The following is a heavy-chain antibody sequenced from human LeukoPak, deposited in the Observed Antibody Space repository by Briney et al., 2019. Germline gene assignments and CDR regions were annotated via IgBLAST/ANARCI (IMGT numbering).Heavy chain of an antibody. CDR1: GYTFTSYG. D-gene: IGHD5-24*01. Sequence: ASVKVSCKASGYTFTSYGISWVRQAPGQGLEWMAVINPKGGSSRYAQKFQGRLTMTRDTSTSTVYMELSSLRSDDTAVYYCARDDLGQQFIFDYWGQGTLVTVSS. CDR2: INPKGGSS. V-gene: IGHV1-46*01. J-gene: IGHJ4*02. CDR3: ARDDLGQQFIFDY.